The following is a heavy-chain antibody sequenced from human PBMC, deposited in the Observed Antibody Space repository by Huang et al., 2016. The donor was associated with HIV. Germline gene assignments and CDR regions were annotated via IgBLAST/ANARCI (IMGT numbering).Heavy chain of an antibody. CDR2: ISYDGSNK. J-gene: IGHJ4*02. V-gene: IGHV3-30*18. Sequence: VQLVESGGGVVQPGRSLRLACAASGFSFSTYGLHWVRQAPGKGLEWVAVISYDGSNKYDAHSVKGRFTISRDTSENKVYLQMNSLRHEDTAVYYCAKDGADEEWDIDYWGQGTLVTVSS. CDR1: GFSFSTYG. CDR3: AKDGADEEWDIDY. D-gene: IGHD1-26*01.